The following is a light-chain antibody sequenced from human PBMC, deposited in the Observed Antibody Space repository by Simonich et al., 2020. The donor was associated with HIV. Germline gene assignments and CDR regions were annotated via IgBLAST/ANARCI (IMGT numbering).Light chain of an antibody. J-gene: IGLJ3*02. V-gene: IGLV1-40*01. CDR2: GNS. Sequence: QSVLTQPPSVSGAPGQRVTISCTGSSSNIGAGYDVHWYQQLPGTAPKLLIFGNSTRPSGGPDRFSGSKSGTSASLAITGLQADDEADYYCQSSDSSLSGSVFGGGTKLTVL. CDR1: SSNIGAGYD. CDR3: QSSDSSLSGSV.